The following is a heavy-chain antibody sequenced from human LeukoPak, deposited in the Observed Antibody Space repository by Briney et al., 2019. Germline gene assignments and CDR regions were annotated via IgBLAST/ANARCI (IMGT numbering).Heavy chain of an antibody. CDR3: ARGGLFRYGGTSGDY. V-gene: IGHV3-7*01. J-gene: IGHJ4*02. CDR2: INQHGSES. Sequence: GGSLSLSCAASGFTLSIYWMSWVRQAPGKGLEWVANINQHGSESNYVDSVKGRFIISRDNAKNSMYLHMSSLRGDDMAVYYCARGGLFRYGGTSGDYWGQGTLVTVSS. CDR1: GFTLSIYW. D-gene: IGHD4/OR15-4a*01.